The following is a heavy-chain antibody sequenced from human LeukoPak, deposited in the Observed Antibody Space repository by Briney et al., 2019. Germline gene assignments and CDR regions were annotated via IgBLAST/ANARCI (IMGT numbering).Heavy chain of an antibody. D-gene: IGHD3-10*01. CDR1: GFTFSSYA. Sequence: GRSLRLSCAASGFTFSSYAMHWVRQAPGKGLEWVAVISYDGSNKYYADSVKGRFTISRDNSKNTLYLQMNSLKTEDTAVYYCTTAVGYYGSGTYYPLEYWGQGTPVTVSS. CDR3: TTAVGYYGSGTYYPLEY. V-gene: IGHV3-30-3*01. CDR2: ISYDGSNK. J-gene: IGHJ4*02.